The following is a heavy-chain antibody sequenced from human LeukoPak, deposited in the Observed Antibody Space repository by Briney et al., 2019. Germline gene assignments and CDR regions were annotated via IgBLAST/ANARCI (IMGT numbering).Heavy chain of an antibody. Sequence: GGSLRLSCAASGFTFSSYAMSWVRQAPGEGLEWVSAISGSGGSTYYADSVKGRFTISRDNSKNTLYLQMNSLRAEDTAVYYCAKDGPRIGRGYSYGYYFDYWGQGTLVTVSS. CDR2: ISGSGGST. V-gene: IGHV3-23*01. CDR1: GFTFSSYA. J-gene: IGHJ4*02. CDR3: AKDGPRIGRGYSYGYYFDY. D-gene: IGHD5-18*01.